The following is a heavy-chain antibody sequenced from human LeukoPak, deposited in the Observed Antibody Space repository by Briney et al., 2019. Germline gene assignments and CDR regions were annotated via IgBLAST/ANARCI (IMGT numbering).Heavy chain of an antibody. CDR2: ISSSGSTI. V-gene: IGHV3-11*04. D-gene: IGHD6-19*01. CDR1: GFTFSDYY. J-gene: IGHJ4*02. Sequence: AGGSLRLSCAASGFTFSDYYMSWIRQAPGKGLEWVSYISSSGSTIYYADSVKGRFTISRDNAKNSLYLQMNSLRAEDTAVYYCAKGHSSGWYNFDYWGQGTLVTVSS. CDR3: AKGHSSGWYNFDY.